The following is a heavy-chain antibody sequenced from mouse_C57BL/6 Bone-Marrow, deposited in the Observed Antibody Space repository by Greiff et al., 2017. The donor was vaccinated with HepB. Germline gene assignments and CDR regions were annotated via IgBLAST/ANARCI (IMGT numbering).Heavy chain of an antibody. V-gene: IGHV3-6*01. CDR1: GYSITSGYY. CDR2: ISYDGSN. Sequence: VQLKESGPGLVKPSQSLSLTCSVTGYSITSGYYWNWIRQFPGNKLEWMGYISYDGSNNYNPSLKNRISITRDTSKKQFFLKLNSVTTEDTATYYCAREGWLAYFDYWGQGTTLTVSS. CDR3: AREGWLAYFDY. D-gene: IGHD2-3*01. J-gene: IGHJ2*01.